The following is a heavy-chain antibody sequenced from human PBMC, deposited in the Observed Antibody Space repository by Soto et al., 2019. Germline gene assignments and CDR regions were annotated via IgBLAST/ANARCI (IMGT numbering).Heavy chain of an antibody. CDR3: ASYRGALYFES. J-gene: IGHJ4*02. CDR1: GRSMSSNY. V-gene: IGHV4-59*01. Sequence: KPSETLSLTCSVSGRSMSSNYWSWIRQSPDKGLEWFGYVFYGGTDYNPSLGGRVSMSVETSKSQFSLKLTSVTVADTAVYYCASYRGALYFESWGPGILVTVSS. CDR2: VFYGGT. D-gene: IGHD3-16*01.